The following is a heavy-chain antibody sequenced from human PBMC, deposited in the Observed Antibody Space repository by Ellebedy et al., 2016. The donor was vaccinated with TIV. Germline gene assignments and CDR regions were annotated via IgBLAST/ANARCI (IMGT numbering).Heavy chain of an antibody. CDR2: ISGSGGGT. V-gene: IGHV3-23*01. CDR3: AKGTNQLAAACLDY. CDR1: GFTFSGYW. J-gene: IGHJ4*02. D-gene: IGHD6-13*01. Sequence: PGGSLRLSCAASGFTFSGYWMHWVRQAPGKGLEWVSGISGSGGGTFYADSVKGRLTISRDNSKNTLNLQMNSLRAEDTAKYYCAKGTNQLAAACLDYWGRGTLVTVSS.